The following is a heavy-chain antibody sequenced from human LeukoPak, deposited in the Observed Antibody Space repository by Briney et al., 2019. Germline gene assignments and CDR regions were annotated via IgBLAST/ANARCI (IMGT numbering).Heavy chain of an antibody. Sequence: SGTLSLTCAVYGGSFSGYYWSWIRQPPGKGLEWIGEIDHSGSTNYNPSLKSRVTISVDTSKNQFSLKLSSVTAADTAVYYCARGYGDYDYWGQGTLVTVSS. J-gene: IGHJ4*02. V-gene: IGHV4-34*01. CDR1: GGSFSGYY. CDR3: ARGYGDYDY. CDR2: IDHSGST. D-gene: IGHD4-17*01.